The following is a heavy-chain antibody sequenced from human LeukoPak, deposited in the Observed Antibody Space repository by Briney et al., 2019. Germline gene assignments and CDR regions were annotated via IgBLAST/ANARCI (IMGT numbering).Heavy chain of an antibody. J-gene: IGHJ4*02. V-gene: IGHV4-39*07. CDR2: IYYSGST. Sequence: SETLSLTCTVSGGSISSSSYYWGWIRQPPGKGLEWIGSIYYSGSTYYNPSLKSRVTTSVDTSKNQFSLKPSSVTAADTAVYYCARGHIVVVTEALGWGQGTLVTVSS. D-gene: IGHD2-21*02. CDR1: GGSISSSSYY. CDR3: ARGHIVVVTEALG.